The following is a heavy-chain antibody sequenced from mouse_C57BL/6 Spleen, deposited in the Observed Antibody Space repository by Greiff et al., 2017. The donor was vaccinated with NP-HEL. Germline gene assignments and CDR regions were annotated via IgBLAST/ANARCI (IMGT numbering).Heavy chain of an antibody. CDR2: ISNGGGST. CDR1: GFTFSDYY. CDR3: ARPVPYYAMDY. V-gene: IGHV5-12*01. J-gene: IGHJ4*01. Sequence: EVQRVESGGGLVQPGGSLKLSCAASGFTFSDYYMYWVRQTPEKRLEWVAYISNGGGSTYYPDTVKGRFTISRDNAKNTLYLQMSRLKSEDTAMYYCARPVPYYAMDYWGQGTSVTVSS.